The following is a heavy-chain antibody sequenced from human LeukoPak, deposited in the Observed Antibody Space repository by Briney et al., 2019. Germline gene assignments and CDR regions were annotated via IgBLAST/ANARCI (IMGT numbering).Heavy chain of an antibody. CDR3: ARHYGP. J-gene: IGHJ5*02. Sequence: SETLSLTCTVSGGSISSYYWSWIRQPPGKGLEWIGSIYHSGSTYYNPSLKSRVTISVDTSRNQFSLNLSSVTAADTAVYYCARHYGPWGQGTLVAVSS. D-gene: IGHD3-16*01. V-gene: IGHV4-59*05. CDR2: IYHSGST. CDR1: GGSISSYY.